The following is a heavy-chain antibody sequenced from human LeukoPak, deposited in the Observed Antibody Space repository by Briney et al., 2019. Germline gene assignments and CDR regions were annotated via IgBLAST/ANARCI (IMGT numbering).Heavy chain of an antibody. J-gene: IGHJ5*02. D-gene: IGHD3-10*01. CDR1: GFTFSDYA. Sequence: GGSLKLSCAASGFTFSDYAMHWVRQASGQGLEWVGRIRSKANNYATAYDASVKGRFIISRDDSKNTAYLQMNSLETEDTAVYYCTRRRFGELASFDPWGQGTPVTVSS. CDR3: TRRRFGELASFDP. CDR2: IRSKANNYAT. V-gene: IGHV3-73*01.